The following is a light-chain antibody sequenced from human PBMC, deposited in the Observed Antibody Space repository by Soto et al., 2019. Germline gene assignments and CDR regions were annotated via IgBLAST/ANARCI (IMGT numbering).Light chain of an antibody. CDR1: QGISSY. CDR3: QQLNSYPRT. J-gene: IGKJ1*01. V-gene: IGKV1-9*01. Sequence: DIQLTQSPSFLSASVGDRVTITCRASQGISSYLAWYQQKPGRAPKILIYGTSTLQGGVPSNFSGSGSGTAFTLTITRLPPEDFATYSCQQLNSYPRTFGQGTKVEIK. CDR2: GTS.